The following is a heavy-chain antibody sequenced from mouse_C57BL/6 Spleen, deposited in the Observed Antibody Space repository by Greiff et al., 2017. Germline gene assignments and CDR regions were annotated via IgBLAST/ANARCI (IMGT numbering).Heavy chain of an antibody. D-gene: IGHD2-4*01. Sequence: QVQLQQPGAELVKPGASVKLSCKASGYTFTSYWMQWVKQRPGQGLEWIGEIDPSDSYTNYNQKFKGKATLTVDTSSSTAYMQLSSLTSEDSAVYYCARRDYDGLGFAYWGQGTLVTVSA. CDR2: IDPSDSYT. CDR1: GYTFTSYW. CDR3: ARRDYDGLGFAY. V-gene: IGHV1-50*01. J-gene: IGHJ3*01.